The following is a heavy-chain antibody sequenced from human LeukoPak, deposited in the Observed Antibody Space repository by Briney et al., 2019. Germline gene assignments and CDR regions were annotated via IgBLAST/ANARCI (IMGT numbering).Heavy chain of an antibody. J-gene: IGHJ4*02. V-gene: IGHV4-39*07. CDR1: GGSISSSSYY. CDR3: ARRVFGIAAAGTIDY. CDR2: IYYSGST. D-gene: IGHD6-13*01. Sequence: NPSETLSLTCTVSGGSISSSSYYWGWIRQPPGKGLEWIGSIYYSGSTNYNPSLKSRVTISVDTSKNQFSLKLSSVTAADTAVYYCARRVFGIAAAGTIDYWGQGTLVTVSS.